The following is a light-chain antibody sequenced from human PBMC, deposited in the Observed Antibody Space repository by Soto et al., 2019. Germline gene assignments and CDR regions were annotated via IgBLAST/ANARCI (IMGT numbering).Light chain of an antibody. J-gene: IGLJ1*01. CDR3: ASWDDSMNGHV. CDR2: SND. CDR1: ISNIASNT. Sequence: QSSLTHPPSASRTPGQRFTVSFSGSISNIASNTVNWYQQLPGTAPKLLIYSNDKRPSGVPDRFSASKSGTSASLAISGLQSEDEADYYCASWDDSMNGHVFGTGTKVT. V-gene: IGLV1-44*01.